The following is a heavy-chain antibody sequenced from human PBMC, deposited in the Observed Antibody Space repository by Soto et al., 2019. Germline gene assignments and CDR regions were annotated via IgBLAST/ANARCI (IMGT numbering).Heavy chain of an antibody. CDR2: IIPIVGTA. CDR3: ALGDSSDTGDGY. Sequence: SVKVSCKASGGTLNNYAISWVRQAPGRGLEWMGGIIPIVGTADYAQKFQGRVSITVDESSSTTYMEVSSLRSEDTAVYYCALGDSSDTGDGYWGQGTLVTVSS. CDR1: GGTLNNYA. V-gene: IGHV1-69*13. D-gene: IGHD3-16*01. J-gene: IGHJ4*02.